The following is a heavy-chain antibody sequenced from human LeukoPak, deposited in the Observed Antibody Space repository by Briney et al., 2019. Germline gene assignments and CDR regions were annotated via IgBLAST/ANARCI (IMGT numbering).Heavy chain of an antibody. CDR2: IYHSGST. J-gene: IGHJ6*02. CDR3: ARQSLYYYYYGMDV. CDR1: GGSISSGGYY. Sequence: PSQTLSLTCTVSGGSISSGGYYWSWIRQPPGKGLEWIGYIYHSGSTYYNPSLKSRVTISVDRSKNQFSLKLSSVTAADTAVYYCARQSLYYYYYGMDVWGQGTTVTVSS. V-gene: IGHV4-30-2*01.